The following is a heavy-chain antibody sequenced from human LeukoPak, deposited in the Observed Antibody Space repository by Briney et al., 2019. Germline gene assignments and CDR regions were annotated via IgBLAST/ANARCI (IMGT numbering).Heavy chain of an antibody. V-gene: IGHV3-15*01. J-gene: IGHJ4*02. Sequence: GGSLRLSCAASGFTFSYAWMSWVRQTPGRGRGWVGRIKSKRDGGTADYAAPAKGRCTISRHDSKNPVYLQMNSLEAEDTAVYYCTTDLGSGSLFDYWGEGILVTVSS. CDR1: GFTFSYAW. CDR3: TTDLGSGSLFDY. CDR2: IKSKRDGGTA. D-gene: IGHD1-26*01.